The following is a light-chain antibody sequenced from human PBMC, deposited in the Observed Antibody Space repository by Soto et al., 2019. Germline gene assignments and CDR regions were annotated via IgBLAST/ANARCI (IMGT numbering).Light chain of an antibody. Sequence: DIRMTQSPSSLSASVGDRVTITCQASQDISNYLNWYQQKPGKAPKLLIYDASNLETGVPSRFSGSGSGTDFTFTISSLQPEDIATYYCQQYDKLPYSFGQGTKLEIK. CDR1: QDISNY. CDR3: QQYDKLPYS. J-gene: IGKJ2*01. V-gene: IGKV1-33*01. CDR2: DAS.